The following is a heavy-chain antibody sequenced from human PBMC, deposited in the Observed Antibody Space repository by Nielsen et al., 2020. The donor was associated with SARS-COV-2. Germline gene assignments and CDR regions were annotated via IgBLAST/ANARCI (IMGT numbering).Heavy chain of an antibody. CDR1: GGSFSGYY. Sequence: SETLSLTCAVYGGSFSGYYWSWIRQPPGKGLEWIGEINHSGSTNYNPSLKSRVTISVDTSKNHFSLNLSSVTAADTAVYYCARHFDWFDPWGQGTLVTVSS. CDR2: INHSGST. J-gene: IGHJ5*02. V-gene: IGHV4-34*01. D-gene: IGHD3-3*02. CDR3: ARHFDWFDP.